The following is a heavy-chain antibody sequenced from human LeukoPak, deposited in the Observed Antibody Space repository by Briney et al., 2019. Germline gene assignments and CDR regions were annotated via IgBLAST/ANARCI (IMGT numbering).Heavy chain of an antibody. CDR2: IIPIFGTA. J-gene: IGHJ5*02. CDR3: ARGGQHDYNNYNWFDP. D-gene: IGHD4-11*01. V-gene: IGHV1-69*13. Sequence: ASVKVSCKASGGTFSSYAISWVRQAPGQGLEWMGGIIPIFGTANYAQKFQGRVTITADESTSTAYMELSSLRSEDTAVYYCARGGQHDYNNYNWFDPWGQGTLVTVSS. CDR1: GGTFSSYA.